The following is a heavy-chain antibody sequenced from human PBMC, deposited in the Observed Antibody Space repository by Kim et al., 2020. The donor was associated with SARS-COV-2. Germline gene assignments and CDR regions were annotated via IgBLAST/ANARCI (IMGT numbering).Heavy chain of an antibody. J-gene: IGHJ4*02. CDR2: DGSRA. V-gene: IGHV3-74*01. CDR3: VRTSDT. Sequence: DGSRASHADSVEGRFTISRDNAKNTLYLQMNSLRAEDTAVYYCVRTSDTWGQGTLVTVSS.